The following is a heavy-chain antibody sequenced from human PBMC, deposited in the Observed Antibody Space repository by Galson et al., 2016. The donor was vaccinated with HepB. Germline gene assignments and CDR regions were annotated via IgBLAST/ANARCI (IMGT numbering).Heavy chain of an antibody. CDR2: ISYDGGNK. D-gene: IGHD5-24*01. CDR3: AAWLQFHFDV. V-gene: IGHV3-30-3*01. J-gene: IGHJ6*04. CDR1: GFPFSVYS. Sequence: SLRLSCAASGFPFSVYSMHWVRQAPGKGLEWLAVISYDGGNKYYADSVKGRFTISKDNSKNMLYLQMISLRAEDTAVYYCAAWLQFHFDVWDRGTTVTVSS.